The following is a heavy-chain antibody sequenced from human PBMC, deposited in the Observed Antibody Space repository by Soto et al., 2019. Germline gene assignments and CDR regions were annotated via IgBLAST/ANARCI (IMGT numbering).Heavy chain of an antibody. J-gene: IGHJ4*02. CDR1: GGSFKSGSYS. CDR2: VYHTGRT. V-gene: IGHV4-61*01. Sequence: SETPSLTCNASGGSFKSGSYSWSCIPQPPGKGLEWIRYVYHTGRTSYKPSLKSRVSISMDTSKNQFSLNLDSVTAADTAVYFCARDFAYFDSWGQGTLVTVSS. CDR3: ARDFAYFDS. D-gene: IGHD3-3*01.